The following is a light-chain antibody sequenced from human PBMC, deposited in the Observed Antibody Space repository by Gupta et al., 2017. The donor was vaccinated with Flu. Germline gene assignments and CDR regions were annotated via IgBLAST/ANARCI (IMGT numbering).Light chain of an antibody. Sequence: RPGKAPKHMIYDVNKRPSGVPDRFSGSKSGNTASLTISGLQAEDEADYYCCSYVGNYNLIFGGGTKLTVL. CDR2: DVN. J-gene: IGLJ2*01. CDR3: CSYVGNYNLI. V-gene: IGLV2-11*01.